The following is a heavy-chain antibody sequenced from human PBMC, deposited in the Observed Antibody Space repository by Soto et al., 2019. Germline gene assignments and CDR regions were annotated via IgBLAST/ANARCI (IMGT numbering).Heavy chain of an antibody. CDR1: GLTFSSYW. Sequence: EVQVVESGGGLVQPGGSLRLSCAASGLTFSSYWMHWVRQAPGKGLVWVSRINSDGSSTSYADSVKGRFTISRDNAKNTRYLQMNGLRAEDTAVYCCRIAVAGTATDYWGQGRLVSVCS. D-gene: IGHD6-19*01. J-gene: IGHJ4*02. V-gene: IGHV3-74*01. CDR2: INSDGSST. CDR3: RIAVAGTATDY.